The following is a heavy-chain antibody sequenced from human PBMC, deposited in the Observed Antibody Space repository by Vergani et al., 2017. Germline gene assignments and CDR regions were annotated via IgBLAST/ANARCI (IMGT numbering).Heavy chain of an antibody. CDR1: GYTFTSYG. D-gene: IGHD3-10*01. J-gene: IGHJ5*02. Sequence: QVQLVQSGAEVKKPGASVKVSCKASGYTFTSYGISWVRQAPGQGLEWMVWISAYNGNTNYAQKLKGRVTMTTDTSTSTAYMELRSRRADDTAVYYCAGAYGAGSYYNLFDPWGQGTLVTVSS. CDR3: AGAYGAGSYYNLFDP. V-gene: IGHV1-18*04. CDR2: ISAYNGNT.